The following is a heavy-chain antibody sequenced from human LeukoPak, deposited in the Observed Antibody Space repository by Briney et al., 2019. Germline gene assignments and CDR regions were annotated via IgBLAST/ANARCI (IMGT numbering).Heavy chain of an antibody. V-gene: IGHV3-21*01. Sequence: GGSLRPSCAASGFTFSSYSMNWVRQAPGKGLEWVSSISSSSSYIYYADSVKGRFTISRDNAKNSLYLQMNSLRAEDTAVYYCARETYYYDSRGDAFDIWGQGTMVTVSS. D-gene: IGHD3-22*01. CDR2: ISSSSSYI. CDR1: GFTFSSYS. CDR3: ARETYYYDSRGDAFDI. J-gene: IGHJ3*02.